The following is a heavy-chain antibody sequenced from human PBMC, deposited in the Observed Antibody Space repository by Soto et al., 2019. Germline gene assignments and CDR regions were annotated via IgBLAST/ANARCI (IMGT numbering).Heavy chain of an antibody. CDR1: GDSMATGGHY. D-gene: IGHD3-16*01. V-gene: IGHV4-31*03. CDR2: VYYRGAT. CDR3: ARDKDLQPTVWGF. Sequence: QVHLQESGPGLVRPSQTLSLTCTVSGDSMATGGHYYNWIRQVPGKGLEWIGYVYYRGATHYTPSRRARATISRDTSKNQFSLRLISVTAADTALYYCARDKDLQPTVWGFWGQGIQVTVSS. J-gene: IGHJ4*02.